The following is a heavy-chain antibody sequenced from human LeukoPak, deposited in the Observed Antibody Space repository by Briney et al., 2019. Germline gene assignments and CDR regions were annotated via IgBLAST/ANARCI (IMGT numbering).Heavy chain of an antibody. CDR1: GGSFSGYY. CDR3: ARGSPYLVPAAIRYYYGMDV. CDR2: INHSGST. V-gene: IGHV4-34*01. J-gene: IGHJ6*02. Sequence: SETLSLTCAVYGGSFSGYYWSWIRQPPGKGLEWIGEINHSGSTNYNPSLKSRVTISVDTSKNQSSLKLSSVTAADTAVYYCARGSPYLVPAAIRYYYGMDVWGQGTTVTVSS. D-gene: IGHD2-2*01.